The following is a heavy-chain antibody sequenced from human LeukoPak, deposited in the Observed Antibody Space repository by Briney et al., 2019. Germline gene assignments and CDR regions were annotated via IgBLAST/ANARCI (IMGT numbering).Heavy chain of an antibody. D-gene: IGHD3-10*01. Sequence: PSETLSLTCAVYGGSLSGYYWSWIRQPPGKGLEWIGEINHSGSTNYNPSLKSRVTISVDRSKNQFSLKLSSVTAADTAVYYCARGWRFGVPNWFDPWGQGTLVTVSS. V-gene: IGHV4-34*01. CDR2: INHSGST. CDR3: ARGWRFGVPNWFDP. J-gene: IGHJ5*02. CDR1: GGSLSGYY.